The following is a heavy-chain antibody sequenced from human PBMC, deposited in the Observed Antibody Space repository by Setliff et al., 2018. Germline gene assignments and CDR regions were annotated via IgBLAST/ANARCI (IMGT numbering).Heavy chain of an antibody. CDR2: ISGYNGNT. D-gene: IGHD4-17*01. CDR1: GYTFISYG. CDR3: ARGPSPTVTPSRLIYFYHMDV. V-gene: IGHV1-18*01. J-gene: IGHJ6*03. Sequence: GASVKVSCKTSGYTFISYGISWVRQAPGQGLEWMGWISGYNGNTDYAQNFQGRVTMTTDTSTSTAYMELRSLRSDDTAVYYCARGPSPTVTPSRLIYFYHMDVWGTGTTVTVSS.